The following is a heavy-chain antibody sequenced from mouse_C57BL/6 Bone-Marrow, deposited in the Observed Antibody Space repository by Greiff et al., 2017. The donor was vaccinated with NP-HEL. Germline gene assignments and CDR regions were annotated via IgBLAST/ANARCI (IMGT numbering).Heavy chain of an antibody. CDR2: INPSSGYT. Sequence: QVQLQQSGAELARPGASVKMSCKASGYTFTSYTMHWVNQRPGQGLEWIGYINPSSGYTKYNQKFKDKATLTADKSSSTAYMQLSSLTSEDSAVYYCARIYYAPGYWGQGTTLTVSS. V-gene: IGHV1-4*01. CDR3: ARIYYAPGY. CDR1: GYTFTSYT. J-gene: IGHJ2*01. D-gene: IGHD2-1*01.